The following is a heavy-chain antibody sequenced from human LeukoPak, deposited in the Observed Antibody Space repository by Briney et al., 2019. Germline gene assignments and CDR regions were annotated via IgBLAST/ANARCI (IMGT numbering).Heavy chain of an antibody. J-gene: IGHJ5*02. D-gene: IGHD4-17*01. CDR1: GDSVSINSAA. CDR2: TYQRSKWYN. V-gene: IGHV6-1*01. CDR3: ARVLTIDYGDYVGPSGWFDP. Sequence: SQTLSLTCAISGDSVSINSAAWNWIRQSPSRGLEWLGRTYQRSKWYNDYAVSVKSRITINPDISKNQFSLQMNSVTPEDTAVYYCARVLTIDYGDYVGPSGWFDPWGQGTLVTVSS.